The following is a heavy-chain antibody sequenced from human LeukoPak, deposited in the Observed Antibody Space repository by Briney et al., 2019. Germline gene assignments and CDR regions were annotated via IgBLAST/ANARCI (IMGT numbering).Heavy chain of an antibody. CDR2: ISAYNGNT. CDR1: GYTFTSYG. CDR3: ARGGLRYFDWLLSGGDY. Sequence: ASVKVSCKASGYTFTSYGISWVRQAPGQGLEWMGWISAYNGNTNYAQKFQGRVTMTRNTSISTAYMELSSLRSEDTAVYYCARGGLRYFDWLLSGGDYWGQGTLVTVSS. J-gene: IGHJ4*02. V-gene: IGHV1-18*01. D-gene: IGHD3-9*01.